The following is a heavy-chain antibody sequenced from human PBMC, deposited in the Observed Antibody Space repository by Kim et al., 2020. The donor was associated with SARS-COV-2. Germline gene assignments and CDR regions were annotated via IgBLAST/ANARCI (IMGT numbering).Heavy chain of an antibody. D-gene: IGHD3-16*01. CDR2: ISPIFGTA. CDR1: GGTFSSYA. CDR3: ARYKSITFGGGLDY. Sequence: SVKVSCKASGGTFSSYAISWVRQAPGQGLEWMGGISPIFGTANYAQKFQGRVTITADESTSTAYMELSSLRSEDTAVYYCARYKSITFGGGLDYWGQGTLVTVSS. V-gene: IGHV1-69*13. J-gene: IGHJ4*02.